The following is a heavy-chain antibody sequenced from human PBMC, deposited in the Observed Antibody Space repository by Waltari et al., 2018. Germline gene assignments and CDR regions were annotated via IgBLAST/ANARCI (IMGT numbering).Heavy chain of an antibody. J-gene: IGHJ3*02. CDR1: GGSFSGYY. D-gene: IGHD3-22*01. V-gene: IGHV4-34*01. CDR3: ARLSYYYDSSGYLDAFDI. CDR2: INHSGST. Sequence: QVQLQQWGAGLLKPSETLSLTCAVYGGSFSGYYWSWIRQPPGKGLEWIGEINHSGSTNYNPSLKSRVTISVDTSKNQFSLKLRSVTAADTAVYYCARLSYYYDSSGYLDAFDIWGQGTMVTVSS.